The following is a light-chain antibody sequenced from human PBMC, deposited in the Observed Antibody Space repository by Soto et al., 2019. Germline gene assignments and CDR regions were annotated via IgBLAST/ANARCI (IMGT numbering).Light chain of an antibody. CDR2: EVN. J-gene: IGLJ1*01. Sequence: QSVLTQPASVSGSPGQSVTISCTGPRSDIGGSNFISWYQHSPGKAPRLLIYEVNNRPSGVSKRFSGSKAGNTAPLTISGLHDDDEADYFCASFRSGTILVFGSGTKVTVL. V-gene: IGLV2-14*01. CDR1: RSDIGGSNF. CDR3: ASFRSGTILV.